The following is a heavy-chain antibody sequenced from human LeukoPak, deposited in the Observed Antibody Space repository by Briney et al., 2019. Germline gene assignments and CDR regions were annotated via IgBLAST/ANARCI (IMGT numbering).Heavy chain of an antibody. Sequence: SETLSLTCTVSGGSISSYYWSWIRQPPGKGLEWIGEINHSGSTNYNPSLKSRVTISVDTSKNQFSLKLSSVTAADTAVYYCARIDWNYSRYYYYYYMDVWGKGTTVTVSS. CDR2: INHSGST. V-gene: IGHV4-34*01. D-gene: IGHD1-7*01. CDR1: GGSISSYY. J-gene: IGHJ6*03. CDR3: ARIDWNYSRYYYYYYMDV.